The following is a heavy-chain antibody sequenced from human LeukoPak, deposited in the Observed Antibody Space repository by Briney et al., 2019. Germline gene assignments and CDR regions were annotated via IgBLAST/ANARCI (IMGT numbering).Heavy chain of an antibody. CDR1: GFTVSSNY. J-gene: IGHJ4*02. CDR3: AREHHCSGGSCYFDAYYFDY. D-gene: IGHD2-15*01. CDR2: IYSGGST. Sequence: GGSLRLSCAASGFTVSSNYMSWVRQAPGKGLEWVSVIYSGGSTYYADSVKGRFTISRDNSKNTLYLEMNSLRGEDTAVYYCAREHHCSGGSCYFDAYYFDYWGQGTLVTVSS. V-gene: IGHV3-53*05.